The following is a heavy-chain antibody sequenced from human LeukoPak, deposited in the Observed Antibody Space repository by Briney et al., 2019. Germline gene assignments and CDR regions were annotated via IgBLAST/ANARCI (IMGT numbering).Heavy chain of an antibody. CDR3: AREVFWSGYYVDY. J-gene: IGHJ4*02. V-gene: IGHV4-59*12. D-gene: IGHD3-3*01. CDR1: GGSISSYS. Sequence: KPSETLSLTCTVSGGSISSYSWSWIRQPTGKGLEWIGYIYYSGNTNYNPSLTSRVTMSLDTSKNQFSLKLSSVTAADTAVYYCAREVFWSGYYVDYWGQGTLVTVSS. CDR2: IYYSGNT.